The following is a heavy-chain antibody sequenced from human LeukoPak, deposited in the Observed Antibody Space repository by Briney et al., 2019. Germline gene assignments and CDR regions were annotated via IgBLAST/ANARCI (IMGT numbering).Heavy chain of an antibody. Sequence: GSLRLSCTASGFTFADYPMSWFRQAPGKGLEWIGEINHSGSTNYNPSLKSRVTISVDTSKNQFSLKLSSVTAADTAVYYCARGRGSSIDYWGQGTLVTVSS. D-gene: IGHD6-6*01. CDR1: GFTFADYP. CDR2: INHSGST. J-gene: IGHJ4*02. CDR3: ARGRGSSIDY. V-gene: IGHV4-34*01.